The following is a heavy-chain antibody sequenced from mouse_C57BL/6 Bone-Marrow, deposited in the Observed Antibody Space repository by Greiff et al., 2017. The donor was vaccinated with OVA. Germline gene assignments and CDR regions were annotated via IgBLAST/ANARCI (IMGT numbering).Heavy chain of an antibody. V-gene: IGHV1-19*01. Sequence: VQLQQSGPVLVKPGASVKMSCKASGYTFTDYYMNWVKQSHGKSLEWIGVINPYNGGTSYNQKFKGKATLTVDKSSSTAYMALNSLTSEDSAVYYCASDYGSPWFAYWGQGTLVTVSA. J-gene: IGHJ3*01. D-gene: IGHD1-1*01. CDR2: INPYNGGT. CDR3: ASDYGSPWFAY. CDR1: GYTFTDYY.